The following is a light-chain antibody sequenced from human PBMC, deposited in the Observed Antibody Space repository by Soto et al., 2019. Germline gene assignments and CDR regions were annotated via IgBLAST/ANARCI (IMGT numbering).Light chain of an antibody. J-gene: IGLJ1*01. Sequence: QSALTQPASVSGSPGQSITTSCTGTSRDVGGYNYVSWYQQHPGKAPKLMIYDVSNRPSGVSNRFSGSMSGNTASLTISGLQAEDEADYYCSSYTSSSTLCVFGTGTKLTVL. CDR2: DVS. V-gene: IGLV2-14*01. CDR1: SRDVGGYNY. CDR3: SSYTSSSTLCV.